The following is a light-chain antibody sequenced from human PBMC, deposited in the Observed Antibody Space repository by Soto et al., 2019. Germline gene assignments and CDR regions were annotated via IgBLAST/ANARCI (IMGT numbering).Light chain of an antibody. CDR3: QQYGALPVT. J-gene: IGKJ3*01. V-gene: IGKV3-20*01. Sequence: EVVLTQSPGTLSLSPGEGATLSYRASQSVRGNSLAWYQQKPGQAPRLLIYSVSSRATGIPDRFSGSGSGTDFTLTISRLEPEDFAVYYCQQYGALPVTFGPGITVDIK. CDR1: QSVRGNS. CDR2: SVS.